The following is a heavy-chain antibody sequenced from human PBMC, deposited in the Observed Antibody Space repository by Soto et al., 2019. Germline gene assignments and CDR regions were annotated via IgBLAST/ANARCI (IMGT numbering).Heavy chain of an antibody. CDR1: GFSFSSCE. CDR3: ASKIVTPGYHYYDY. V-gene: IGHV3-48*03. J-gene: IGHJ4*02. CDR2: ISGSGTST. D-gene: IGHD3-9*01. Sequence: PGGSLRLSCAASGFSFSSCEMSWVRQAPGKGLEWVSYISGSGTSTQYSDSVKGRFTISRDNAKNSLHLQMNSLRAEDTAVYYCASKIVTPGYHYYDYWGQGTLVTVSS.